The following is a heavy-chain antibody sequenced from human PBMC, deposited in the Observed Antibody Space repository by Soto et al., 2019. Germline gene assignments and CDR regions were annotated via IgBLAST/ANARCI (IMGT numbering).Heavy chain of an antibody. CDR1: GYSFTSYW. CDR3: ARGFSGYENYYYYYMDV. V-gene: IGHV5-10-1*01. CDR2: IDPSDSYT. D-gene: IGHD5-12*01. Sequence: GESLKISCKGSGYSFTSYWISWVRQIPWKGLEWMGRIDPSDSYTNYSPSFQGHVTISADKSISTAYLQWSSLTASDTAMYYCARGFSGYENYYYYYMDVWGKGTTVTVSS. J-gene: IGHJ6*03.